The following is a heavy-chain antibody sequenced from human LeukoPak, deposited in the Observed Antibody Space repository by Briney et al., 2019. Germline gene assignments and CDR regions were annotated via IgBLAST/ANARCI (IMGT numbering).Heavy chain of an antibody. J-gene: IGHJ4*02. Sequence: PSETLSLTCTVSGGSISSYYWSWVRQPPEKGLEWIGYIYYSGSTNYNPSLKSRVTISVDTSKNQFSLQLTSVTAADTAVYSCTRGGSNFDYWGQGTLVTVSS. CDR2: IYYSGST. CDR3: TRGGSNFDY. V-gene: IGHV4-59*01. CDR1: GGSISSYY. D-gene: IGHD3-10*01.